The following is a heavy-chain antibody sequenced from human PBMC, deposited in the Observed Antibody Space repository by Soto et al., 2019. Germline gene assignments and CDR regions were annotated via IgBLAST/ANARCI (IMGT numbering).Heavy chain of an antibody. CDR2: IYWDDDK. V-gene: IGHV2-5*02. Sequence: QITLKESGPTLVKPTQTLTLTCTFSGFSLSTSGVGLGWLRQPPGKALEYLALIYWDDDKRYSPSLRSRLTITKDTSQTQVVLTLTNMDPVDTATSYCAHRSIAAAGSWDVGSFDYWGQGTLVTVSS. CDR3: AHRSIAAAGSWDVGSFDY. J-gene: IGHJ4*02. CDR1: GFSLSTSGVG. D-gene: IGHD6-13*01.